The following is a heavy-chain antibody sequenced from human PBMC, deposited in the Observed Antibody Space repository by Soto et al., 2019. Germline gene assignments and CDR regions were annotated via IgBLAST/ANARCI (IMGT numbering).Heavy chain of an antibody. J-gene: IGHJ4*02. V-gene: IGHV3-7*03. CDR1: GFTFSSYW. CDR3: ARESTKSHPTDY. D-gene: IGHD5-12*01. Sequence: WGSLRLSCAAPGFTFSSYWMSWVRQAPGKGLEWVANIKQDGSEKYYVDSVKGRFTISRDNAKNSLYLQMNSLRAEDTAVYYCARESTKSHPTDYWGQGTLVTVSS. CDR2: IKQDGSEK.